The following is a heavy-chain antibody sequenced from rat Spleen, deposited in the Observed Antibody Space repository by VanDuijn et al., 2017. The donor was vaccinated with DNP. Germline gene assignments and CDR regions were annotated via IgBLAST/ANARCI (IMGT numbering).Heavy chain of an antibody. CDR3: ATGWVFDY. CDR1: GFSFSDYN. Sequence: EVQLVESGGGLVQPGRSLKLSCIASGFSFSDYNMAWVRQAPKKGLEWVATISSDDSSTYYRDSVKGRFTISRDNAKRILFLEMDSLRSEDTATYYCATGWVFDYWGQGVMVTVSS. CDR2: ISSDDSST. V-gene: IGHV5-7*01. D-gene: IGHD1-11*01. J-gene: IGHJ2*01.